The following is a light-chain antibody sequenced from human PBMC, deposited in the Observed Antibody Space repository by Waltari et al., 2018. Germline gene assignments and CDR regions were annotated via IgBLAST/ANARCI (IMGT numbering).Light chain of an antibody. Sequence: DIVMTQSPDSLAVSLGERATINCKSSQTVLYSSDINNYLAWYQQKLGQPPKLLIYWASTRASGVPARFSGSGSGTDFTLTISSLQAEDVAVYYCQQYYDTPRTFGQGTRVEIK. CDR2: WAS. CDR3: QQYYDTPRT. V-gene: IGKV4-1*01. J-gene: IGKJ1*01. CDR1: QTVLYSSDINNY.